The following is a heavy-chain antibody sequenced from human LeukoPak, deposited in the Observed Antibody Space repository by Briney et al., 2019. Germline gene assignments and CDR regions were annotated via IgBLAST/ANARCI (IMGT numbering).Heavy chain of an antibody. CDR3: ARAMTYYDSSGYYKDYYGMDV. CDR1: GGTFSSYA. D-gene: IGHD3-22*01. J-gene: IGHJ6*02. V-gene: IGHV1-46*01. Sequence: ASVRVSCKASGGTFSSYAISWVRQAPGQGLEWMGIINPSGGSTSYAQKFQGRVTMTRDTSTSTVYMELSSLRSEDTAVYYCARAMTYYDSSGYYKDYYGMDVWGQGTTVTVSS. CDR2: INPSGGST.